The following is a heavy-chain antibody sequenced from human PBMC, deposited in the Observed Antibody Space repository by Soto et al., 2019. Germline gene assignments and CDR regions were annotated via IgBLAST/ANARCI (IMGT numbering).Heavy chain of an antibody. J-gene: IGHJ4*02. D-gene: IGHD3-3*01. CDR3: ARGYYDFWSGYWYYFDY. CDR2: INHSGST. Sequence: SETLSLTCAVYGGSFSGYYWSWIRQPPGTGLEWIGEINHSGSTNYNPSLKSRVTISVDTSKNQFSLKLSSVTAADTAVYYCARGYYDFWSGYWYYFDYWGQGTLVTVSS. CDR1: GGSFSGYY. V-gene: IGHV4-34*01.